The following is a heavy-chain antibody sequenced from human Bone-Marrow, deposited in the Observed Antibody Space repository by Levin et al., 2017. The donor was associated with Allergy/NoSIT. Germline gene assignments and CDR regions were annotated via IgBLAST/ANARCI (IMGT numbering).Heavy chain of an antibody. D-gene: IGHD2-15*01. CDR1: GGSISYYY. CDR2: IYYSGRS. CDR3: ARDEGQFCSGGGCPPDY. J-gene: IGHJ4*02. Sequence: SETLSLTCTVSGGSISYYYWSWIRQPPGKGLEWIGYIYYSGRSNYNPHYNPSLKSRVSISVDTSKNQFSLKLSSVTAADTAVYYCARDEGQFCSGGGCPPDYWGQGTLVTVSS. V-gene: IGHV4-59*01.